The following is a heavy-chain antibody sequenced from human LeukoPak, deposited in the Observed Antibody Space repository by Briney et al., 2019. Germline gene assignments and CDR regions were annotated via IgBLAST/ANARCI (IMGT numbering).Heavy chain of an antibody. CDR3: ATSLSGWGTYHYMDV. CDR2: ISYDGSNK. CDR1: GFTFSSYA. D-gene: IGHD6-19*01. J-gene: IGHJ6*03. Sequence: GGSLRLSCAASGFTFSSYAMHWVRRAPGKGLEWVAVISYDGSNKYYADSVKGRFTISRDNSKNTLYLQMNSLRAEDTAVYYCATSLSGWGTYHYMDVWGKGTTVTISS. V-gene: IGHV3-30*14.